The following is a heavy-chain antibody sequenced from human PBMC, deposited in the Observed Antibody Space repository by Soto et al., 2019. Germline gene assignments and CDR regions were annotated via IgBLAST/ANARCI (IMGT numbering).Heavy chain of an antibody. CDR3: AXXLFTSXCXXDY. CDR1: GFTFSSYA. V-gene: IGHV3-23*01. Sequence: EVQXXXSGGGLVQPXXSLXLSCAASGFTFSSYAMSWVRQAPGKGLEWVSAISGSGGSTYYADSVKGRFTXXXXXSKXXXXXXXXXXXXXXXXXXXXAXXLFTSXCXXDYWGQGTLVTV. J-gene: IGHJ4*02. D-gene: IGHD3-10*01. CDR2: ISGSGGST.